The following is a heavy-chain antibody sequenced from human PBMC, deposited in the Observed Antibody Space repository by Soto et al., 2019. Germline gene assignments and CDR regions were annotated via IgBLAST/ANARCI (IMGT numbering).Heavy chain of an antibody. J-gene: IGHJ1*01. V-gene: IGHV4-31*03. CDR2: IYYSGST. Sequence: QVQLQESGPGLVKPSQTLSLTCTVSGGSISSGGYYWSWIRQHPGKGLEWIGYIYYSGSTYYNPSLKRRVTISVDTSKNQFSLKLSSVTAADTAVYYCARGICGGDCYAEYFQHWGQGTLVTVSS. CDR3: ARGICGGDCYAEYFQH. CDR1: GGSISSGGYY. D-gene: IGHD2-21*02.